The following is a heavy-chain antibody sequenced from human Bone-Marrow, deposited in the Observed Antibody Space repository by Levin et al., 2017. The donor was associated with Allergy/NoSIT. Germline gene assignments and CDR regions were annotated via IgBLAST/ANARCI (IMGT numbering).Heavy chain of an antibody. CDR2: IYHSGST. Sequence: GSLRLSCAVSGYSISSGYYWGWIRQPPGKGLEWIGSIYHSGSTYYNPSLKSRVTISVDTSKNQFSLKLSSVTAADTAVYYCARLLDGYNYGVDYWGQGTLVTVSS. J-gene: IGHJ4*02. V-gene: IGHV4-38-2*01. CDR1: GYSISSGYY. CDR3: ARLLDGYNYGVDY. D-gene: IGHD5-24*01.